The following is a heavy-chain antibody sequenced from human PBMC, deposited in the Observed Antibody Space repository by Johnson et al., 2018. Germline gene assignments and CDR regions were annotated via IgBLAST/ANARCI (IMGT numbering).Heavy chain of an antibody. V-gene: IGHV3-7*01. CDR3: GRPQVY. CDR1: GFTFSSYW. CDR2: ITHDGGAK. Sequence: QLVESGGGLVQPGGSLRLSCEASGFTFSSYWMTWVRQAPGRGLEWVASITHDGGAKYYVDSVKGRFTISRDNAKNSLFLQMSSLTIEDPAVYFCGRPQVYWGQGTLVTVSS. J-gene: IGHJ4*02.